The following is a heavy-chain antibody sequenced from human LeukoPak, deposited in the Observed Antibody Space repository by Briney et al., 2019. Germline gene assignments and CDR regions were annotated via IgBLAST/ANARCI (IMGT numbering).Heavy chain of an antibody. J-gene: IGHJ4*02. CDR3: VQGGGYRTADS. Sequence: GGSLRLSCAASGLTVSKNYMSWVRQAPGKGLEWVAVIIENGNNQYYADSVKGRFTISRDNSKNTLFPQMNSLRDEDTANCARVQGGGYRTADSWGQGTLVTVSS. D-gene: IGHD6-19*01. CDR2: IIENGNNQ. CDR1: GLTVSKNY. V-gene: IGHV3-30*03.